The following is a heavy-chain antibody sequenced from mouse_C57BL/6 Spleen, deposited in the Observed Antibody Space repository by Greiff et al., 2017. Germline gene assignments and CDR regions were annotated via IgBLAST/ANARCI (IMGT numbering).Heavy chain of an antibody. V-gene: IGHV1-82*01. J-gene: IGHJ3*01. CDR3: AREGVTTSVAY. D-gene: IGHD2-2*01. CDR1: GYAFSSSW. Sequence: QVQLQQSGPELVKPGASVKISCKASGYAFSSSWMNWVKQRPGKGLEWIGRIYPGDGDTNYNGKFKGKATLTADKSSSTAYMQLSSLTSEDSEVYFCAREGVTTSVAYWGQGTLVTVSA. CDR2: IYPGDGDT.